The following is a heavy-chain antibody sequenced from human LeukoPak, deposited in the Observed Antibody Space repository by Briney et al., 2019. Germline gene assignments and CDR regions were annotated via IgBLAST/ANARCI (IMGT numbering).Heavy chain of an antibody. V-gene: IGHV3-11*04. Sequence: GGSLRLSCAASGFTFSDYYMSWIRQTPGKGLEWVSYISSSGYTTYHADSVKGRFTISRDNAKSSLYLQMNSLRAEDTAVYYCARVRRPDADFDYWGQGTLVTVSS. CDR1: GFTFSDYY. CDR3: ARVRRPDADFDY. D-gene: IGHD1-14*01. CDR2: ISSSGYTT. J-gene: IGHJ4*02.